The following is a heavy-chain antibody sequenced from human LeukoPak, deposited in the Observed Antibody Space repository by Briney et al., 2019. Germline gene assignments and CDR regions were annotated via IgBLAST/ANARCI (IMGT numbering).Heavy chain of an antibody. Sequence: ASAKVSCKASGHTFTSYYMHWVRQAPGQGLEWMGWINPNSGGTNYAQKFQGRVTMTRDTSISTAYMELSRLRSDDTAVYYCARGIVGATTGDWGQGTLVTVSS. CDR3: ARGIVGATTGD. D-gene: IGHD1-26*01. CDR2: INPNSGGT. CDR1: GHTFTSYY. V-gene: IGHV1-2*02. J-gene: IGHJ4*02.